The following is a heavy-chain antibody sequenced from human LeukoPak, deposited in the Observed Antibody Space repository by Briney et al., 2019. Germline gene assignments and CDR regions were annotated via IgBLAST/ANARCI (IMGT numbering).Heavy chain of an antibody. Sequence: GGSLRLSCAASGFTFSGYAMTWVRQAPGKGLEWVSSITGSGDYTYYIDSVKGRFAISRDNSKNILYLQMNSLRGEDTALYYCAKDGLYYDGSAHVYYFDYWGQGTLVAVSS. CDR1: GFTFSGYA. CDR3: AKDGLYYDGSAHVYYFDY. V-gene: IGHV3-23*01. CDR2: ITGSGDYT. J-gene: IGHJ4*02. D-gene: IGHD3-22*01.